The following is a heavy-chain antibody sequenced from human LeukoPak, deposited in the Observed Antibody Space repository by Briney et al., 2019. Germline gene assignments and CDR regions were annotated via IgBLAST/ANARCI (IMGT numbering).Heavy chain of an antibody. CDR3: ARVGFVLWSGTQTFAY. Sequence: ASVKVSCKASGYTFTGYYMHWVRQAPGQGLEWMGRINPNSGGTNYAQKFQGRVTMTRDTSISTAYMELSRLRSDDTAVYYCARVGFVLWSGTQTFAYWGQGTLVTVSS. J-gene: IGHJ4*02. D-gene: IGHD3-3*01. V-gene: IGHV1-2*06. CDR1: GYTFTGYY. CDR2: INPNSGGT.